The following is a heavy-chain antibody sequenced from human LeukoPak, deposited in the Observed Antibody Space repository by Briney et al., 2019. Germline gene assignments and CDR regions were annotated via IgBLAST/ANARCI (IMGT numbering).Heavy chain of an antibody. CDR3: AKGPLRGTAAAIDY. CDR2: INSDGSST. CDR1: GFTFGSDW. Sequence: GGSLRLSCAASGFTFGSDWMHWVRQAPGKGLMWVSRINSDGSSTAYADSVKGRFTISRDISTDTLWLQMDSLRTEDTAVYYCAKGPLRGTAAAIDYWGQGTLVTVSS. V-gene: IGHV3-74*01. J-gene: IGHJ4*02. D-gene: IGHD2-2*01.